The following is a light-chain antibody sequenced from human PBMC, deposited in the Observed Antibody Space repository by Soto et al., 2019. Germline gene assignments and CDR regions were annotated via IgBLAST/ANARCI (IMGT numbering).Light chain of an antibody. CDR3: QSYDSSLSCSPYV. J-gene: IGLJ1*01. Sequence: QSVLTQPPSVSGAPGQRVTISCTGSSSNIGAGYDVHWYQQLPGTAPKLLIYGNSNRPSGVPDRFSGSKSGTSASLAITGLQAEDEADYYCQSYDSSLSCSPYVFGTGTKLTVL. CDR1: SSNIGAGYD. CDR2: GNS. V-gene: IGLV1-40*01.